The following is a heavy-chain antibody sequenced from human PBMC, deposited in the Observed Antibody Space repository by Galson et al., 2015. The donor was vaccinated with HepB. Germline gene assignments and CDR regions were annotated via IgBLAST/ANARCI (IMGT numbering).Heavy chain of an antibody. J-gene: IGHJ3*01. D-gene: IGHD3-10*01. CDR2: ISGSGDDT. Sequence: SLRLSCAASGLILKNFAMTWVRQPPGKGLEWVSPISGSGDDTSYADSVTGRFSISRDNSKSTLHLQMHSLRVDDTAVYYCAKERRPRWFGELGVFDVWGQGTMVTVSA. CDR3: AKERRPRWFGELGVFDV. CDR1: GLILKNFA. V-gene: IGHV3-23*01.